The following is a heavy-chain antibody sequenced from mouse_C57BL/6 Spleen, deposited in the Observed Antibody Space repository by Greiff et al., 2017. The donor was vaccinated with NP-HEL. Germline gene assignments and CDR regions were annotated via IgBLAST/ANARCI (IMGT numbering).Heavy chain of an antibody. CDR2: IYPGSGST. J-gene: IGHJ2*01. CDR3: ARYEGSNYEVDY. D-gene: IGHD2-5*01. V-gene: IGHV1-55*01. CDR1: GYTFTSYW. Sequence: QVQLQQPGAELVKPGASVKMSCKASGYTFTSYWITWVKQRPGQGLEWIGDIYPGSGSTNYNEKFKSKATLTVDTSSSTAYMQLSSLTSEDSAVYYCARYEGSNYEVDYWGQGTTLTVSS.